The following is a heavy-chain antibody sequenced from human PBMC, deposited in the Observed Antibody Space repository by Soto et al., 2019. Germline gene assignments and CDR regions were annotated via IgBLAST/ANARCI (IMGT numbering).Heavy chain of an antibody. CDR2: INPSGGST. CDR1: GYTFTSYG. V-gene: IGHV1-46*01. D-gene: IGHD3-22*01. Sequence: GASVKVSCKASGYTFTSYGISWVRQAPGQGLEWMGIINPSGGSTSYAQKFQGRVTMTRDTSTSTVYMELSSLRSEDTAVYYCARRLGYYDSSGYYFDYWGQGTLVTVSS. CDR3: ARRLGYYDSSGYYFDY. J-gene: IGHJ4*02.